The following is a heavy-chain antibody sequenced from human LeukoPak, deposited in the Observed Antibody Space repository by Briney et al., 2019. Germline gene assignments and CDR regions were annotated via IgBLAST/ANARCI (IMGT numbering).Heavy chain of an antibody. CDR1: GFTFSSYS. D-gene: IGHD2-8*02. Sequence: GGSLRLSCAASGFTFSSYSMNWVRQAPGKGLEWVSSISSSSSYIYYADSVKGRFTISRDNAKNSLYLQMNSLRAEDTAVYYCARDLVGLTGDFWGQGTLVTVSS. V-gene: IGHV3-21*01. CDR2: ISSSSSYI. J-gene: IGHJ4*02. CDR3: ARDLVGLTGDF.